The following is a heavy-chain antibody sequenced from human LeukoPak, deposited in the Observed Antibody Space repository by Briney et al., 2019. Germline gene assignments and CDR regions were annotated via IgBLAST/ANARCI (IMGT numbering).Heavy chain of an antibody. CDR1: GFTFSSNA. V-gene: IGHV3-23*01. CDR3: AKVNGYNQNYYFDY. D-gene: IGHD1-1*01. CDR2: ISGGGGSI. J-gene: IGHJ4*02. Sequence: GGSLRLSCAASGFTFSSNAMSWVRQAPGKGLEWVSGISGGGGSINYADSVKGRFTVSRDNSNNTLHLQMNSLRVEDTAAYYCAKVNGYNQNYYFDYWGQGTMVTVSS.